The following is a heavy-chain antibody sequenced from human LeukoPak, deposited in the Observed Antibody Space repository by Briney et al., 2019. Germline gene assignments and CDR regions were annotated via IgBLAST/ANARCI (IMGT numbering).Heavy chain of an antibody. CDR3: ANGGKNSPEGAFDI. D-gene: IGHD3-16*01. Sequence: GASVKVSCKASGGTFSSYAISWVRQAPGQGLEWMGRIIPILGIANYAQKFQGRVTITADKSTSTAYMELSSLRSDDTAVYYCANGGKNSPEGAFDIWGQGTMVTVSS. CDR2: IIPILGIA. J-gene: IGHJ3*02. CDR1: GGTFSSYA. V-gene: IGHV1-69*04.